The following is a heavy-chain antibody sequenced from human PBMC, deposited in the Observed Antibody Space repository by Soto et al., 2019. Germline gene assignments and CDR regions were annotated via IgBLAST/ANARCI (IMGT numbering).Heavy chain of an antibody. J-gene: IGHJ4*02. D-gene: IGHD6-13*01. CDR1: GGSFSGYY. V-gene: IGHV4-34*01. CDR3: ARDARAAAGGYDY. Sequence: SETLSLTCAVYGGSFSGYYWSWIRQPPGKGLEWIGEINHSGSTNYNPSLKSRVTISVDTSKNQFSLKLTSVTAADTAVYYGARDARAAAGGYDYWGQGTLVTVSS. CDR2: INHSGST.